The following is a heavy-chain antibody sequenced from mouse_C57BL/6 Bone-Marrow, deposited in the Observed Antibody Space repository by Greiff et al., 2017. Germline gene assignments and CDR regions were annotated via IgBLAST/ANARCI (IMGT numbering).Heavy chain of an antibody. J-gene: IGHJ4*01. CDR2: IDPEPGGT. CDR1: GYTFTDYE. Sequence: QVQLQQSGAELVRPGASVTLSCKASGYTFTDYEMHWVKQTPVHGLEWIGAIDPEPGGTAYNQKFKGKAKLTADKSSSTAYMELRSLTAEDSAVYYCTSERVLYYSNYGSMDYWGQGTSVTVSS. D-gene: IGHD2-5*01. CDR3: TSERVLYYSNYGSMDY. V-gene: IGHV1-15*01.